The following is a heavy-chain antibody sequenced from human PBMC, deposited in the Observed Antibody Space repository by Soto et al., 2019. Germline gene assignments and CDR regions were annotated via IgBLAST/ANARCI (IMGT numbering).Heavy chain of an antibody. Sequence: SETLSLTCTVSGGSISSGDYYWSWIRQPPGKGLEWIGYIYYSGSTYYNPSLKSRVTISVDTSKNQFSLKLSSVTAADTAVYYCGVATTPGPDYYYYYGMDVWGQGTTVTVSS. CDR3: GVATTPGPDYYYYYGMDV. CDR2: IYYSGST. D-gene: IGHD5-12*01. V-gene: IGHV4-30-4*01. CDR1: GGSISSGDYY. J-gene: IGHJ6*02.